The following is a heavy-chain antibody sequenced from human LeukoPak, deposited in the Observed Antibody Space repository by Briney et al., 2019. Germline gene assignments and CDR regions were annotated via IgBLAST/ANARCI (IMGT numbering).Heavy chain of an antibody. J-gene: IGHJ4*02. CDR2: ISSTSSTR. CDR1: EFTFSDYY. V-gene: IGHV3-11*04. CDR3: ARCGDGLPCDFDY. Sequence: GGSLRLSCAASEFTFSDYYMGWVRQAPGKGLAWVSYISSTSSTRYYADSVKGRFTISRDNAKNSLYLQMNSLRVEDTAVYYCARCGDGLPCDFDYWGQGTLVTVSS. D-gene: IGHD3-10*01.